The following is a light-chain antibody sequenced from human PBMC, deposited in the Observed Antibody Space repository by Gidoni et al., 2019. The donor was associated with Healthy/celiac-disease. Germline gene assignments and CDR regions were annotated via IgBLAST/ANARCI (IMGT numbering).Light chain of an antibody. CDR3: QQSYSTPGT. Sequence: DIQMTQSPSSLSASVGDRVTITCRASQSISSYLNWYQPKPGKAPKLLTYAASSLQSGVPSRFSGSGSGTDFTLTISSLQPEDFATYYCQQSYSTPGTFGQGTKVEIK. CDR2: AAS. V-gene: IGKV1-39*01. J-gene: IGKJ1*01. CDR1: QSISSY.